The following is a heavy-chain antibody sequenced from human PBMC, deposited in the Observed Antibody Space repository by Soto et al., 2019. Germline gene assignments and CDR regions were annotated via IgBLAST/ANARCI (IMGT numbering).Heavy chain of an antibody. CDR1: GFSLSTRGVG. V-gene: IGHV2-5*02. CDR3: AHIGVSRWFDF. D-gene: IGHD6-13*01. CDR2: IYWDDDK. Sequence: QITLKESGPTLVKPTQTLTLTCTFSGFSLSTRGVGVGWIRQPPGKALEWLALIYWDDDKRYSPSLKTRLTITKDTSKNQVVLTMTNMDPVDTATYCCAHIGVSRWFDFWGQGTLVTVSS. J-gene: IGHJ4*02.